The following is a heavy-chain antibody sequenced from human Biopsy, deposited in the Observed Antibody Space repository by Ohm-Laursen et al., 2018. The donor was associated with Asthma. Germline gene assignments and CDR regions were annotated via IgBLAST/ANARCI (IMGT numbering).Heavy chain of an antibody. Sequence: GASVKVSCKSLGGTFSTYVIGWVRQAPGQWLEWMGGINSVFGTTTYPQKFQDRVTITADDSTSTVYMELSSLRSEDTAVYYCARKAGSCISRTCYSLDFWGQGTLVTVSS. J-gene: IGHJ4*02. V-gene: IGHV1-69*13. CDR2: INSVFGTT. D-gene: IGHD2-2*01. CDR1: GGTFSTYV. CDR3: ARKAGSCISRTCYSLDF.